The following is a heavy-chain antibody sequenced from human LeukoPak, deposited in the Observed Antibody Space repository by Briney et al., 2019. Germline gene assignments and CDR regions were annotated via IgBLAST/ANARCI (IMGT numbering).Heavy chain of an antibody. D-gene: IGHD5-12*01. CDR3: ARDLDIVATTRNWFDP. CDR2: INPSGGST. V-gene: IGHV1-46*03. Sequence: ASVKVSCKASGYTFTSYYMHWVRQAPGQGLEWMGIINPSGGSTSYAQKSQGRVTMTRDTSTSTVYMELSSLRSEDTAVYYCARDLDIVATTRNWFDPWGQGTLVTVSS. CDR1: GYTFTSYY. J-gene: IGHJ5*02.